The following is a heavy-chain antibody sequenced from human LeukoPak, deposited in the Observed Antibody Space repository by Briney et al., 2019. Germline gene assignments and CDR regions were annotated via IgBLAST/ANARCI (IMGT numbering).Heavy chain of an antibody. CDR1: GGSISSGGCY. CDR2: IYYSGST. J-gene: IGHJ5*02. D-gene: IGHD4-11*01. Sequence: SETLSLTCTVSGGSISSGGCYWSWIRQHPGKGLEWIGYIYYSGSTYYNPSLKSRVTISVDTSKNQFSLKLSSVTAADTAVYYCARAGYSNPTNWFDPWGQGTLVTVSS. CDR3: ARAGYSNPTNWFDP. V-gene: IGHV4-31*03.